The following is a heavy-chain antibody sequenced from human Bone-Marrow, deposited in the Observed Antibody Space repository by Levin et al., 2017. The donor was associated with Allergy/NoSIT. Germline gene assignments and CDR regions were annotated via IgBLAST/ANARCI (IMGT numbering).Heavy chain of an antibody. J-gene: IGHJ4*02. CDR2: IYYSGST. D-gene: IGHD5-12*01. V-gene: IGHV4-30-4*01. Sequence: PSETLSLTCTVSGGSISSGDYYWSWIRQPPGKGLEWIGYIYYSGSTYYNPSLKSRVTISVDTSKNQFSLKLSSVTAADTAVYYCARDSGYDTFDYWGQGTLVTVSS. CDR3: ARDSGYDTFDY. CDR1: GGSISSGDYY.